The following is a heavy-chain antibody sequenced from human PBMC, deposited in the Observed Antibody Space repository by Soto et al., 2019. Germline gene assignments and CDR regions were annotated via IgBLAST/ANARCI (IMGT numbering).Heavy chain of an antibody. CDR1: GFTFSSYA. V-gene: IGHV3-23*01. CDR3: AKVRSPTYYYDSSGYYYRTGDY. Sequence: LSLTCAASGFTFSSYAMSWVRQAPGKGLEWVSAISGSGGSTYYADSVKGRFTISRDNSKNTLYLQMNSLRAEDTAVYYCAKVRSPTYYYDSSGYYYRTGDYWGQGTLVTVSS. D-gene: IGHD3-22*01. CDR2: ISGSGGST. J-gene: IGHJ4*02.